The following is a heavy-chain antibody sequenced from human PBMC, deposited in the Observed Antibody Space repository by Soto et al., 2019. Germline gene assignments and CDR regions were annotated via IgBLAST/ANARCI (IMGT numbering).Heavy chain of an antibody. D-gene: IGHD3-10*01. CDR1: GGPISTDNW. CDR2: MYHSGDS. V-gene: IGHV4-4*02. Sequence: ETRSLTWAVAGGPISTDNWWSSVRQPPVKGLEWIGEMYHSGDSNFNPSLKSRVTISVDKCKNQFSMQMAYVTAADTALYYCTSASASSMLRGVVINWGRGTQVTASS. J-gene: IGHJ4*02. CDR3: TSASASSMLRGVVIN.